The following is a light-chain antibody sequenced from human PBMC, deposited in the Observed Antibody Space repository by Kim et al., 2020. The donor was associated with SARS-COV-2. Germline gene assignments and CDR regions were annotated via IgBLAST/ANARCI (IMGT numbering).Light chain of an antibody. V-gene: IGKV3-15*01. Sequence: EIQMTQSPSTLSVSPGDRATITCRASQSVSRNLAWYQQKPGKAPKLLIYGASTMDTGIPARFSGSGSGTEFTLTISSLQPEDFAVYYCQQYNNWPPLTFGGGTKVDIK. CDR2: GAS. CDR1: QSVSRN. J-gene: IGKJ4*01. CDR3: QQYNNWPPLT.